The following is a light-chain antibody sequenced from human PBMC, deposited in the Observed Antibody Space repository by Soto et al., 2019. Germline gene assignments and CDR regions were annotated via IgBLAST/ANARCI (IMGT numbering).Light chain of an antibody. CDR1: QSVSSSY. CDR2: GAS. CDR3: QLYGNSPP. Sequence: EIVLTQSPATLSLSPGDRATLSCRASQSVSSSYLAWYQQKHGQVPRLLIYGASSRATGIPDRFSGSASGADFTLTIDRLEPEDFAVYYCQLYGNSPPFGQGTRLEIK. V-gene: IGKV3-20*01. J-gene: IGKJ5*01.